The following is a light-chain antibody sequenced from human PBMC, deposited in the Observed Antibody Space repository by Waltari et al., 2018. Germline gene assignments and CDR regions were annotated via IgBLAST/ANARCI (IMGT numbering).Light chain of an antibody. CDR3: QNYNSAPLT. J-gene: IGKJ4*01. Sequence: DIQMTQSPSSLSASVGDRVTPTCRASQDINNYLAWYQQKPGKVPKVLIYAASTLQSGVPSRFSGSRSGTDFTLTISSLQPEDVATYYCQNYNSAPLTFGGGTKVEIK. CDR2: AAS. CDR1: QDINNY. V-gene: IGKV1-27*01.